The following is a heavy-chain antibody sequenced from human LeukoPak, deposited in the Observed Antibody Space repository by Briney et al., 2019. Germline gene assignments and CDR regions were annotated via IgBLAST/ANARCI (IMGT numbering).Heavy chain of an antibody. CDR1: GYTLTELS. CDR2: FDPEDGET. D-gene: IGHD6-13*01. J-gene: IGHJ6*03. CDR3: ASPPVPQAAAITPGYFYYYMGV. Sequence: VASVKVSCKVSGYTLTELSMHWVRQAPGKGLEWMGGFDPEDGETIYAQKFQGRVTMTEDTSTDTAYMELSSLRSEDTAVYYCASPPVPQAAAITPGYFYYYMGVWGKGTTVTVSS. V-gene: IGHV1-24*01.